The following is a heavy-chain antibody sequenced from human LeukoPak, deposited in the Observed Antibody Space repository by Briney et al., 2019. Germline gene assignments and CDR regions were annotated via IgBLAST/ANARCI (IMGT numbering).Heavy chain of an antibody. J-gene: IGHJ6*02. Sequence: ASVKVSCKASGYTFTSYAMHWVRQAPGQRLEWMGWINAGSGNTKYSQKFQGRVTITADESTSTAYMELSSLRSEDTAVYYCARDSVSSSWFKNGMDVWGQGTTVTVSS. CDR2: INAGSGNT. CDR3: ARDSVSSSWFKNGMDV. V-gene: IGHV1-3*01. D-gene: IGHD6-13*01. CDR1: GYTFTSYA.